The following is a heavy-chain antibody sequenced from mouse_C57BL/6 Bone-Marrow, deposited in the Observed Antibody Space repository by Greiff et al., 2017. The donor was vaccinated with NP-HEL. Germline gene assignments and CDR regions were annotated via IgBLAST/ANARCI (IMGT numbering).Heavy chain of an antibody. CDR3: ARDERYYYGSSYWYFDV. Sequence: EVHLVESEGGLVQPGSSMKLSCTASGFTFSDYYMAWVRQVPEKGLEWVANINYDGSSTYYLDSLKSRFIISRDNAKNILYLQMSSLKSEDTATYYCARDERYYYGSSYWYFDVWGTGTTVTVSS. D-gene: IGHD1-1*01. J-gene: IGHJ1*03. CDR2: INYDGSST. V-gene: IGHV5-16*01. CDR1: GFTFSDYY.